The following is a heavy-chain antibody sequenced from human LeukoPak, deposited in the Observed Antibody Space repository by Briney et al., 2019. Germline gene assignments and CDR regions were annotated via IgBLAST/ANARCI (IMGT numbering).Heavy chain of an antibody. CDR3: ARGYYSSSRLDS. D-gene: IGHD6-13*01. V-gene: IGHV3-74*01. CDR1: GFPFSNYW. Sequence: GGSLRLSCAASGFPFSNYWMHWVRQAPGKGLVWVSRVNSDGSTTNYADSVKGRFTISRDNAENTLYMRMNSLRPEDTAVYYCARGYYSSSRLDSWGQGTLATVSS. J-gene: IGHJ4*02. CDR2: VNSDGSTT.